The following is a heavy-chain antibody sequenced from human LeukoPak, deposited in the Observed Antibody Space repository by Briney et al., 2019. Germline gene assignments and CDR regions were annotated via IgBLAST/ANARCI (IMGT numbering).Heavy chain of an antibody. CDR2: IYHSGNT. Sequence: SETLSLTCTVSGGSISSSSYYWGWIRQPPGKGLEWIGNIYHSGNTYYNSSLKSRVTILVDTSKNQFSLKLSSVTAADTAVYYCARADSNIRTWFDPWGQGTLVTVSS. J-gene: IGHJ5*02. V-gene: IGHV4-39*07. D-gene: IGHD2/OR15-2a*01. CDR1: GGSISSSSYY. CDR3: ARADSNIRTWFDP.